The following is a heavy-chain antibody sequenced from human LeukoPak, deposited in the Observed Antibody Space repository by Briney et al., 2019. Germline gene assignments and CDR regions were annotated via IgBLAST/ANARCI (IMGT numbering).Heavy chain of an antibody. Sequence: PSETLSLTCTVSGGSISSYYWSWIRQPPGKGLEWIGYIYYSGSTNYNPSLKSRVTTSVDTSKNQFSLKLSSVTAADTAVYYCARDSGGIDYWGQGTLVTVSS. CDR1: GGSISSYY. V-gene: IGHV4-59*13. J-gene: IGHJ4*02. CDR2: IYYSGST. CDR3: ARDSGGIDY. D-gene: IGHD4-23*01.